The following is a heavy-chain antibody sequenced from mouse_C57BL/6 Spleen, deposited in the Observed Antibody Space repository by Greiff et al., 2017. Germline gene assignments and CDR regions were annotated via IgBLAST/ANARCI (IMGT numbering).Heavy chain of an antibody. D-gene: IGHD2-5*01. J-gene: IGHJ4*01. Sequence: QVQLQQPGAELVKPGASVKLSCKASGYTFTSYWMHWVKQRPGQGLEWIGMIHPNSGSTNYNEKFKSKATLTVDKSSSTAYMQLSSLTSEDSAVYYCARPFAYYSSLGDWGQGTSVTVSS. CDR3: ARPFAYYSSLGD. CDR2: IHPNSGST. CDR1: GYTFTSYW. V-gene: IGHV1-64*01.